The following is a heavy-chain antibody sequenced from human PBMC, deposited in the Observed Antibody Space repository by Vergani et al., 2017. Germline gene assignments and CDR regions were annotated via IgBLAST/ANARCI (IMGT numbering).Heavy chain of an antibody. CDR3: ARDLSGWEELFDY. V-gene: IGHV1-2*02. D-gene: IGHD1-26*01. J-gene: IGHJ4*02. CDR1: GYTFTGYY. Sequence: QVQLVQSGAEVKKPGASVKVSCKASGYTFTGYYMHWVRQAPGQGREWMGWINPNSGGTNYAQKLQGRVTMTRDTSISTAYMELSRLRSDDTAVYYCARDLSGWEELFDYWGQGTLVTVSS. CDR2: INPNSGGT.